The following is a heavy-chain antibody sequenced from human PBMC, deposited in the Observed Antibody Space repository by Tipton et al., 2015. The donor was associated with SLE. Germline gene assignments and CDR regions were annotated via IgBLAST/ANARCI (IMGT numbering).Heavy chain of an antibody. D-gene: IGHD3-10*01. Sequence: TLSLTCIVSAVSISRYYWSWIRQPPGKGLEWIGHTYYTGSTNYNPSLKSRVTMSVDTSENQLSPKVSSVTAADTAVYYCARGGDSGGFDCWGQGTLVTVSS. V-gene: IGHV4-59*12. CDR3: ARGGDSGGFDC. CDR2: TYYTGST. J-gene: IGHJ4*02. CDR1: AVSISRYY.